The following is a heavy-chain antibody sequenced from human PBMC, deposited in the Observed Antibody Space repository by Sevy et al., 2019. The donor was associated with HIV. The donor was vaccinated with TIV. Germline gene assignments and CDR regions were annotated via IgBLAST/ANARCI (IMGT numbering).Heavy chain of an antibody. CDR1: GGSISSYY. CDR2: IYYSGST. Sequence: SETLSLTCTVSGGSISSYYWSWIRQPPGKGLEWIAYIYYSGSTNYNPSLKSRVTISVDTSKNQFSLKLSSVTAADTAVYYCARGGGWYGMASFDPWGQGTLVTVSS. J-gene: IGHJ5*02. V-gene: IGHV4-59*01. D-gene: IGHD6-19*01. CDR3: ARGGGWYGMASFDP.